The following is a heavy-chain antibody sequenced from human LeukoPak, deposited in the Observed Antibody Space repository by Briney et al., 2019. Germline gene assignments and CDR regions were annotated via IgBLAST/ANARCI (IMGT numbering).Heavy chain of an antibody. CDR3: ARPIGEHAFDI. CDR1: GGTFSSYA. V-gene: IGHV1-18*01. CDR2: ISAYNGKT. J-gene: IGHJ3*02. D-gene: IGHD1-26*01. Sequence: GASVKVSCKASGGTFSSYAISWVRQAPGQGLEWMGWISAYNGKTIHAQKFQDRVTMTTDTPTSTGYMELRSLISDDTAVYYCARPIGEHAFDIWGQGTMVTVSS.